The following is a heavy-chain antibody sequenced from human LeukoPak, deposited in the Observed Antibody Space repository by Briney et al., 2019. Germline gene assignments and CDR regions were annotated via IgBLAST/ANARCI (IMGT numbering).Heavy chain of an antibody. CDR3: TTIDPLGFFDH. Sequence: SETLSLTCSVSGAFTSRYYWSWVRQPLGQGLEWIGNIFYSGKSKYNPSLTSRISMSVDTSKTQFSLELTSVTAADTAVYYCTTIDPLGFFDHWGPGTLVTVSS. CDR1: GAFTSRYY. V-gene: IGHV4-59*08. J-gene: IGHJ4*02. D-gene: IGHD6-25*01. CDR2: IFYSGKS.